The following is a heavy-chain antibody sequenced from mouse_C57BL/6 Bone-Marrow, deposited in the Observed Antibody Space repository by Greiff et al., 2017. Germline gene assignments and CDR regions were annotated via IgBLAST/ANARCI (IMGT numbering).Heavy chain of an antibody. V-gene: IGHV1-55*01. CDR3: ARPYYRNSGFFDV. CDR2: IYPGSGST. Sequence: QVQLQQSGAELVKPGASVKMSCKASGYTFTSYWITWVKQRPGQGLEWIGDIYPGSGSTNYNEKFKSKATLTVDTSSSTAYMQLSSLTSEVSAVYYCARPYYRNSGFFDVGGTGTTVTVSS. J-gene: IGHJ1*03. D-gene: IGHD2-5*01. CDR1: GYTFTSYW.